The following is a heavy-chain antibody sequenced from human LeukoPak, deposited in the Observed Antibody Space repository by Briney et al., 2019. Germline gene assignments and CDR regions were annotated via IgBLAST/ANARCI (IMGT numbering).Heavy chain of an antibody. Sequence: GGSLRLSCAVSGFTFSSYWMNWVRQAPGKGLEWVASIRQDGGEKSYVDSVKGRFTISRDNTKDSLYLQMSSLRAEDTAVYYCARDGTAPGLYFDLWGQGTLVTVSS. CDR3: ARDGTAPGLYFDL. CDR2: IRQDGGEK. CDR1: GFTFSSYW. V-gene: IGHV3-7*01. D-gene: IGHD6-13*01. J-gene: IGHJ4*01.